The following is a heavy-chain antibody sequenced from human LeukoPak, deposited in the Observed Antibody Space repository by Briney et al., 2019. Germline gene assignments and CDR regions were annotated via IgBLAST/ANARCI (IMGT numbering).Heavy chain of an antibody. CDR2: ISSSSSYI. CDR3: ARDHCSSTSCYTATFDY. J-gene: IGHJ4*02. D-gene: IGHD2-2*02. Sequence: PGKSLRLSCSASGFTLSAYEMNWVRQAPGKGLEWVSSISSSSSYIYYADSVKGRFTISRDNAKNSLYLQMNSLRAEDTAVYYCARDHCSSTSCYTATFDYWGQGTLVTVSS. V-gene: IGHV3-21*01. CDR1: GFTLSAYE.